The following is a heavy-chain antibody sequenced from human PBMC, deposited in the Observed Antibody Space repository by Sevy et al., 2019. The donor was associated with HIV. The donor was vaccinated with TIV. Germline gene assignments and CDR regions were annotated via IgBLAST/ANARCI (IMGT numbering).Heavy chain of an antibody. J-gene: IGHJ4*02. CDR2: ISYGGIT. V-gene: IGHV4-39*02. CDR1: GDSITTSGSY. CDR3: ARIFSH. D-gene: IGHD3-3*01. Sequence: SETLSLTCSVSGDSITTSGSYWGGIRQSPGRGLGWIGDISYGGITNYTPSLRGRATISRDTFKNHISLKMTSVTAADTAVYYCARIFSHWGQGSLVTVSS.